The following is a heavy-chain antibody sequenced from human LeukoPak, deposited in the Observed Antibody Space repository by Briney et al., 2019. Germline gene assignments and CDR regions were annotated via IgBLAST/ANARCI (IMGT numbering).Heavy chain of an antibody. CDR2: ISGSGGST. CDR3: AKDLSSSRLLGDYYYYYYGMDV. V-gene: IGHV3-23*01. Sequence: GGSLRLSCAASGFTFSSYAMSWVRQAPGKGLEWVSAISGSGGSTYYADSVKGRFTISGDNSKNTLYLQMNSLRAEDTAVYYCAKDLSSSRLLGDYYYYYYGMDVWGQGTTVTVSS. D-gene: IGHD3-22*01. CDR1: GFTFSSYA. J-gene: IGHJ6*02.